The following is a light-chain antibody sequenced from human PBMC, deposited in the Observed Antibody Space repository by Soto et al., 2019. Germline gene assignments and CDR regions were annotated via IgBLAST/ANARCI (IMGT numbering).Light chain of an antibody. Sequence: QSALTQPPSASGTPGQTVTISCSGSTSNIGSNTVNWYQQLPGRAPKLLIYRNNQRPSGVPDRFSGSKSGTSASLAISGLQSEDECDYYCAAWDDSLYGHYVFGTGTKVTVL. CDR1: TSNIGSNT. CDR2: RNN. CDR3: AAWDDSLYGHYV. V-gene: IGLV1-44*01. J-gene: IGLJ1*01.